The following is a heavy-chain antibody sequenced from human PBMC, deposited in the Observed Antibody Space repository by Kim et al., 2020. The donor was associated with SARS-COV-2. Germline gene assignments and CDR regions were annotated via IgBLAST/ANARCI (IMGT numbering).Heavy chain of an antibody. Sequence: GGSLRLSCAASGFTFSSYAMHWVRQAPGKGLGWVAVISYDGSNKYYVDSVKGRFTISRDNSKNTLYLQMNSLRAEDTAVYYCARDIASYRSGWIYYYYGMDVWGQGTTVTVSS. V-gene: IGHV3-30*04. CDR3: ARDIASYRSGWIYYYYGMDV. J-gene: IGHJ6*02. CDR2: ISYDGSNK. CDR1: GFTFSSYA. D-gene: IGHD6-19*01.